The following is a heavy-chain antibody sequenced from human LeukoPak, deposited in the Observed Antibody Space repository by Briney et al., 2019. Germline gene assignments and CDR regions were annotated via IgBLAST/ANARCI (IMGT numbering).Heavy chain of an antibody. V-gene: IGHV4-59*01. CDR1: GGSISSYY. J-gene: IGHJ6*03. Sequence: SETLSLTCTVSGGSISSYYWSWIRQPPGKGLEWIGYIYYSGSTNYNPSLKSRVTISVDTSKNQFSLKLSSVTAADTAVYYCAKESNGIVPAADYYLHFMDVRGKGTTVTVSS. CDR3: AKESNGIVPAADYYLHFMDV. CDR2: IYYSGST. D-gene: IGHD1-26*01.